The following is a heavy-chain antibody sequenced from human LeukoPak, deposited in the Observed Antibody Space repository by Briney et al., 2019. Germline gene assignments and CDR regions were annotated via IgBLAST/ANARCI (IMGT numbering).Heavy chain of an antibody. CDR2: ISYDGSNK. J-gene: IGHJ5*02. D-gene: IGHD3-9*01. V-gene: IGHV3-30*18. Sequence: GGSLRLSCAASGFTFSSYGMHWVRQAPGKGLEWVAVISYDGSNKYYADSVKGRFTISRDNSKNTLYLQMNSLRAEDTAVYYCAKDHLLREGVLRYSPPNWFDPWGQGTLVTVSS. CDR3: AKDHLLREGVLRYSPPNWFDP. CDR1: GFTFSSYG.